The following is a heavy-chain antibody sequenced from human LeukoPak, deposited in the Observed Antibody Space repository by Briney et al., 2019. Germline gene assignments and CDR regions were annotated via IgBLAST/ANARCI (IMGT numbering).Heavy chain of an antibody. J-gene: IGHJ4*02. D-gene: IGHD5-24*01. V-gene: IGHV1-69*05. CDR2: IIPIFGTA. CDR3: ARDSGGYKLFDY. CDR1: GGTFSSYA. Sequence: ASVKVPCKASGGTFSSYAISWVRQAPGQGLEWMGGIIPIFGTANYAQKFQGRVTITTDESTSTAYMELSSLRSEDTAVYYCARDSGGYKLFDYWGQGTLVTVSS.